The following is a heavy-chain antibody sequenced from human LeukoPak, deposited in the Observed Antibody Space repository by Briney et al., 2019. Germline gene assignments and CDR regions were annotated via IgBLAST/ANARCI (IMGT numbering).Heavy chain of an antibody. CDR1: GFTFSSSG. CDR3: AREPPNYYDSSAYLFDF. Sequence: RGGCLRLSCAASGFTFSSSGMHWVRQAPGKGLEWVAVIWYDVSNKYYADSVKGRFTISRDNSKNTLYLQMNSLRSEDTAVYYCAREPPNYYDSSAYLFDFWGQGTLVTVSS. D-gene: IGHD3-22*01. J-gene: IGHJ4*02. V-gene: IGHV3-33*01. CDR2: IWYDVSNK.